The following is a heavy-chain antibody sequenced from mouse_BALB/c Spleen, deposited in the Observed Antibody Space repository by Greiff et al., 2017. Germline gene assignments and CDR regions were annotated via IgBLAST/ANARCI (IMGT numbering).Heavy chain of an antibody. CDR2: IWSGGST. V-gene: IGHV2-2*02. CDR3: ARNRGKNWYAMDY. J-gene: IGHJ4*01. Sequence: VKLMESGPGLVQPSQSLSITCTVSGFSLTSYGVHWVRQSPGKGLEWLGVIWSGGSTDYNAAFISRLSISKDNSKSQVFFKMNSLQANDTAIYYCARNRGKNWYAMDYWGQGTSVTVSS. D-gene: IGHD4-1*01. CDR1: GFSLTSYG.